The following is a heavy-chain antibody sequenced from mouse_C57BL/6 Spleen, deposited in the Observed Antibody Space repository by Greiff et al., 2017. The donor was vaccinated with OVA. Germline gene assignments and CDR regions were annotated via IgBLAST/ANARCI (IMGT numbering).Heavy chain of an antibody. CDR1: GYTFTDYY. J-gene: IGHJ3*01. CDR2: INPNNGGT. CDR3: ARRNYDGYYWFAY. V-gene: IGHV1-26*01. D-gene: IGHD2-3*01. Sequence: VQLQQSGPELVKPGASVKISCKASGYTFTDYYMNWVKQSHGKSLEWIGDINPNNGGTSYNQKFKGKATLTVDKSSSTAYMELRSLTSEDSAVYYCARRNYDGYYWFAYWGQGTLVTVSA.